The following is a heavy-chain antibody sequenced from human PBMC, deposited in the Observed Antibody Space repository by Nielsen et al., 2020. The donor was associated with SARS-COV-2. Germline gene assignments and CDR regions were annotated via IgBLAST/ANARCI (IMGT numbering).Heavy chain of an antibody. CDR2: ISGSGGST. D-gene: IGHD3-16*01. Sequence: GESLKISCAASGFTFSSYAMSWVRQVPGKGLEWVSAISGSGGSTYYADSVKGRFTISRDNAKNSLYLQMNSLRAEDTALYYCAKVFGIDDGFDYWGQGTLVTVSS. V-gene: IGHV3-23*01. CDR1: GFTFSSYA. CDR3: AKVFGIDDGFDY. J-gene: IGHJ4*02.